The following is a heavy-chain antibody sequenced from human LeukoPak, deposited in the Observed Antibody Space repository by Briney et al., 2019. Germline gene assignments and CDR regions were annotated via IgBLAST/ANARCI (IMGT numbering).Heavy chain of an antibody. CDR2: ISYDGSNK. CDR1: GFTYSSYA. V-gene: IGHV3-30-3*01. Sequence: PGGSLRLSCAASGFTYSSYAMHWVRQAPGKGLEWVAVISYDGSNKYYADSVKGRFTISRDNSKNTLYLQMNSLRAEDTAVYYCVRDLGPAWYWGQGALVTVSS. J-gene: IGHJ4*02. CDR3: VRDLGPAWY.